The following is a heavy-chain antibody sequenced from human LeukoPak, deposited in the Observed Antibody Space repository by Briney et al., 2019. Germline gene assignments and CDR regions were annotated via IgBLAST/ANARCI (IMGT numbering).Heavy chain of an antibody. J-gene: IGHJ4*02. V-gene: IGHV1-2*02. CDR2: INPNSGGT. CDR3: ARSPHILTGEKFEY. Sequence: ASVKVSCKASGYTFTGYYMHWVRQAPGQGLEWMGWINPNSGGTNYAQKFQGRVTMTRDTSISTAYMELSRLRSDDTAVYYCARSPHILTGEKFEYWGQGTRVTVSS. D-gene: IGHD3-9*01. CDR1: GYTFTGYY.